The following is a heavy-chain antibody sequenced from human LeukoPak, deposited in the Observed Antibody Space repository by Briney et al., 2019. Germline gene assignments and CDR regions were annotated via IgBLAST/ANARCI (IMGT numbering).Heavy chain of an antibody. V-gene: IGHV1-69*05. CDR3: ARDIAVAGFESYNWFDP. D-gene: IGHD6-19*01. Sequence: GSSVKVSCKASGGTFSSYAISWVRQAPGQGLEWMGGIIPIFGTANYAQKFQGRVTITTGESTSTAYMELSSLRSEDTAVYYCARDIAVAGFESYNWFDPWGQETLVTVSS. CDR2: IIPIFGTA. CDR1: GGTFSSYA. J-gene: IGHJ5*02.